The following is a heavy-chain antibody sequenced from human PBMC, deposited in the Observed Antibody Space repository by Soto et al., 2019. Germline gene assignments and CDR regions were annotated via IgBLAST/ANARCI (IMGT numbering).Heavy chain of an antibody. CDR3: ARVRAHRSWDWYFDL. CDR1: GGSISSGGYY. Sequence: QVQLQESGPGLVKPSQTLSLTCTVSGGSISSGGYYWSWIRQHPGKGLEWIGYIYYSGSTYYNPSLKSRVTISVDTSKNQFSLKLSSVTAADTAVYYCARVRAHRSWDWYFDLWGRGTLVTVSS. CDR2: IYYSGST. V-gene: IGHV4-31*03. J-gene: IGHJ2*01. D-gene: IGHD1-26*01.